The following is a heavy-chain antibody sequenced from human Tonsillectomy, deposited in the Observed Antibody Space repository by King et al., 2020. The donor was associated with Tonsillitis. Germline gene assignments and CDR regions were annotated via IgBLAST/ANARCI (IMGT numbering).Heavy chain of an antibody. V-gene: IGHV3-30*18. J-gene: IGHJ4*02. CDR3: AKGGSSWYLDY. CDR2: ISYDGSNK. CDR1: GFTFSSYG. Sequence: VQLVESGGGVVQPGRSLRLSCAASGFTFSSYGMRWVRQAPGKGLEWVAVISYDGSNKYYADSVKGRFTISRDNSKNTLYLQMNSLRAEDTAVYYCAKGGSSWYLDYWGQGTLVTVSS. D-gene: IGHD6-13*01.